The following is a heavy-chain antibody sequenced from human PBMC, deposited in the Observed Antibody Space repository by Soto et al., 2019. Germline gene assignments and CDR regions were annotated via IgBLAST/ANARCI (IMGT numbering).Heavy chain of an antibody. J-gene: IGHJ4*02. D-gene: IGHD6-6*01. CDR3: ARARVPGIAARPDFDY. CDR1: GCSISSGGYY. CDR2: IYYSGST. V-gene: IGHV4-31*03. Sequence: SETLSLTCTVSGCSISSGGYYWSWIRQHPGKGLEWIGYIYYSGSTYYNPSLKSRVTISVDTSKNQFSLKLSSVTAADTAVYYCARARVPGIAARPDFDYWGQGTLVTVSS.